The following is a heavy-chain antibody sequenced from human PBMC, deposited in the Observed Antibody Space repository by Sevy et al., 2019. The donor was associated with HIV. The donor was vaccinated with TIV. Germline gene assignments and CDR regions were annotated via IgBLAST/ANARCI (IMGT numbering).Heavy chain of an antibody. J-gene: IGHJ4*02. CDR1: GGSTSLYY. Sequence: SETLSLTCTVSGGSTSLYYWSWIRQPPGKGLEWIGSTYFTGSTDYNPSLKSRVTISLDTPKNQFSLKLSSVTAADTAVYYGARAPLISLDILGATSVFDSWGQGTPVTVSS. V-gene: IGHV4-59*13. CDR2: TYFTGST. CDR3: ARAPLISLDILGATSVFDS. D-gene: IGHD1-26*01.